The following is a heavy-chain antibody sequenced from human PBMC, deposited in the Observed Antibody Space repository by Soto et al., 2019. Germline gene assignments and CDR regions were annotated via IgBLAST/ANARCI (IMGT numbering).Heavy chain of an antibody. D-gene: IGHD2-21*01. CDR2: INAGNGNT. Sequence: QVPLVQSGAEVKKPGASVKVSCKASGYTFTSYAMHWVRQAPGQRLEWMGWINAGNGNTKYSQKFQGRVTITRDTSASTAYMELSSLRSEDTAVYYCARDYCGGDCYRFDYWGQGTLVTVSS. J-gene: IGHJ4*02. CDR3: ARDYCGGDCYRFDY. V-gene: IGHV1-3*01. CDR1: GYTFTSYA.